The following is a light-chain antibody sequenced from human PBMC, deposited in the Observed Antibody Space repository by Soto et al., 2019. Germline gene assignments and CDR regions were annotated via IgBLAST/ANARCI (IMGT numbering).Light chain of an antibody. CDR2: DDN. V-gene: IGLV1-51*01. J-gene: IGLJ1*01. CDR1: SSNLAYNS. Sequence: QAVVTQPPSVSAAPGQDVTISCSGSSSNLAYNSLSWYQQLPGTAPKLLIYDDNKRPSGIPARFSGSKSGTSATLGITGLETGDEADHYCGSWYDSLNVYVFGSGTKLTVL. CDR3: GSWYDSLNVYV.